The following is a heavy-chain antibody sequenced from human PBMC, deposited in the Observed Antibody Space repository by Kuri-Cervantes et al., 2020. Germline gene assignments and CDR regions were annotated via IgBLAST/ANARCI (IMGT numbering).Heavy chain of an antibody. Sequence: LSLTCAASGFSFSSYTMQWVRQAPGKGLEYVSTISSNGGTTYYANSVKGRFTISRDNSKNTLYLQMGSLRAENMAIYYCAREGSYYNELDYWGQGALVTVSS. D-gene: IGHD3-10*01. CDR3: AREGSYYNELDY. V-gene: IGHV3-64*01. CDR2: ISSNGGTT. CDR1: GFSFSSYT. J-gene: IGHJ4*02.